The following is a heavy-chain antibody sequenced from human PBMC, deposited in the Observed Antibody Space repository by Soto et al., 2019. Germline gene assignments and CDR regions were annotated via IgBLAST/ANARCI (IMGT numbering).Heavy chain of an antibody. V-gene: IGHV1-2*02. J-gene: IGHJ6*02. D-gene: IGHD3-3*01. CDR3: ARGPKDYHLGRYGMDV. Sequence: ASVKVSCKASGYSFTGYYMHWVRQAPGQGLEWMGWINPNSGGTNYAQEFQGRVTMTRDTCITTAYMELSRLRSDDTAVYYCARGPKDYHLGRYGMDVWGQGTTVTVSS. CDR1: GYSFTGYY. CDR2: INPNSGGT.